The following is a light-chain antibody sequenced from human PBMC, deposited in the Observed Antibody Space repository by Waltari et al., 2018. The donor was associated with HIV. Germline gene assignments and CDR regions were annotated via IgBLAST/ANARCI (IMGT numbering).Light chain of an antibody. CDR3: SSYAPTNKFYVL. J-gene: IGLJ2*01. Sequence: QSALTQPPSASGSPGQSVTMSCTGTSSDIGGYNYVSWYQQHPGKAPKLIMTEVTKRPSGVPDRFSGSKAGNTASLTVPGLQAEDEAHYYCSSYAPTNKFYVLFGGGTTLTVL. CDR1: SSDIGGYNY. V-gene: IGLV2-8*01. CDR2: EVT.